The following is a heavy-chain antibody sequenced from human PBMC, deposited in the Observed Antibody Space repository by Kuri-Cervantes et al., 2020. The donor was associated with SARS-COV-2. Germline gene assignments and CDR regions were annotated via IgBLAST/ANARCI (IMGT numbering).Heavy chain of an antibody. J-gene: IGHJ6*03. CDR2: ISGSAGNT. CDR1: RFTFSSYA. Sequence: GESLKISCAASRFTFSSYAMNWVRQAPGKGLEWVSGISGSAGNTYCADSVRGRFTISRDNSRSTLYLQMNSLRAEDTAVYYCARAGRAVAGTSDYYMDVWGTGTTVTVSS. V-gene: IGHV3-23*01. CDR3: ARAGRAVAGTSDYYMDV. D-gene: IGHD6-19*01.